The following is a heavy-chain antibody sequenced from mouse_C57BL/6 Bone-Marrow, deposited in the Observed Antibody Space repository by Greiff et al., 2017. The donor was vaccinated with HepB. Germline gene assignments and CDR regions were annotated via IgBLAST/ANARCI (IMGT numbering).Heavy chain of an antibody. CDR1: GYSITSGYY. D-gene: IGHD1-1*01. CDR2: ISYDGSN. J-gene: IGHJ2*01. CDR3: ARDKEYYGSSYGFDY. V-gene: IGHV3-6*01. Sequence: EVHLVESGPGLVKPSQSLSLTCSVTGYSITSGYYWNWIRQFPGNKLEWMGYISYDGSNNYNPSLKNRISITRDTSKNQFFLKLNSVTTEDTATYYCARDKEYYGSSYGFDYWGQGTTLTVSS.